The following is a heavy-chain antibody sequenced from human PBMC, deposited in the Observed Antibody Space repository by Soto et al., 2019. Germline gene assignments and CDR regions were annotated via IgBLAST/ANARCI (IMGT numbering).Heavy chain of an antibody. V-gene: IGHV3-13*01. J-gene: IGHJ3*01. CDR2: IGTAGDT. CDR3: ARALAYCGGDCSGAFDV. D-gene: IGHD2-21*02. CDR1: GFTFSSYD. Sequence: GGSLRLSCAASGFTFSSYDMHWVRQATGKGLEWVSAIGTAGDTYYPGSVKGRFTISRENAKNSLYLQMNSLRAGDTAVYYCARALAYCGGDCSGAFDVWGQGTMVTVSS.